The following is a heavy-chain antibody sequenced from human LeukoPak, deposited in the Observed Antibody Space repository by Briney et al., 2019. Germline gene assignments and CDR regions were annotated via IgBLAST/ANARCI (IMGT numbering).Heavy chain of an antibody. D-gene: IGHD4-17*01. CDR3: AKDESYGDYVDY. V-gene: IGHV3-23*01. Sequence: TGGSLRLSCAASGFTFSSYAMSWVRQAPGKGLEWVSAISGIGGSTYYADSVKGRFTISRDNSKNTLYLQMNSLRAEDTAVYYCAKDESYGDYVDYWGQGTLVTVSS. CDR2: ISGIGGST. CDR1: GFTFSSYA. J-gene: IGHJ4*02.